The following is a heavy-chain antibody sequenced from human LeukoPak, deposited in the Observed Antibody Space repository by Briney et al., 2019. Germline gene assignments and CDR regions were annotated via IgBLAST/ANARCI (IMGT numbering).Heavy chain of an antibody. CDR3: ARDYDSSGYYSN. CDR2: IIPILGIA. D-gene: IGHD3-22*01. V-gene: IGHV1-69*10. CDR1: GGTFSSYA. Sequence: SVNVSCKASGGTFSSYAISWVRQAPGQGLEWMGRIIPILGIANYAQKFQGRVTITADKSTSTAYMELSSLRSEDTAVYYCARDYDSSGYYSNWGQGTLVTVSS. J-gene: IGHJ4*02.